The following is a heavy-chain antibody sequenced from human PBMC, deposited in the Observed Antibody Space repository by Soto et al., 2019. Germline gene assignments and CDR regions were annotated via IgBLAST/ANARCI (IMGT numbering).Heavy chain of an antibody. D-gene: IGHD2-2*01. CDR2: ISSSSSYI. CDR3: ARDLSSDIVVVPAARAPHYYYMDV. Sequence: GESLKISCAASGFTFSSYSMNWVRQAPGKGLEWVSSISSSSSYIYYADSVKGRFTISRDNAKNSLYLQMNSLRAEDTAVYYCARDLSSDIVVVPAARAPHYYYMDVWGKGTTVTVSS. V-gene: IGHV3-21*01. J-gene: IGHJ6*03. CDR1: GFTFSSYS.